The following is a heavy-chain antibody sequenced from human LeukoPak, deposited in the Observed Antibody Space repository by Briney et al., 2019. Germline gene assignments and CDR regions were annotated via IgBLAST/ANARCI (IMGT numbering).Heavy chain of an antibody. CDR3: AKDPGSSWGRYFDY. D-gene: IGHD6-13*01. CDR1: GFTFSSYG. CDR2: IRYDGSNK. Sequence: PGGSLRLSCAASGFTFSSYGMHWVRQAPGKGLEWVAFIRYDGSNKYYADSVRGRFTISRDNSKNTLYLQMNSLRAEDTAVYYCAKDPGSSWGRYFDYWGQGTLVTVSS. V-gene: IGHV3-30*02. J-gene: IGHJ4*02.